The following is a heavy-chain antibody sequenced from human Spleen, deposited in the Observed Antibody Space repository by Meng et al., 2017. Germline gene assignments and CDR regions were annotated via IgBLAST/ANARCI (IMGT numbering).Heavy chain of an antibody. D-gene: IGHD2-15*01. CDR2: INPSGSGT. Sequence: ASVKVSCKASGYTFTSYYMHWVRQAPGQGLEWMGIINPSGSGTSYAQKFQGRVTMTRDTSTSTVYVQLSSLTTEDTAIYYCARGSGIAVVVAAVDYWGLGTLVTVSS. J-gene: IGHJ4*02. CDR3: ARGSGIAVVVAAVDY. CDR1: GYTFTSYY. V-gene: IGHV1-46*01.